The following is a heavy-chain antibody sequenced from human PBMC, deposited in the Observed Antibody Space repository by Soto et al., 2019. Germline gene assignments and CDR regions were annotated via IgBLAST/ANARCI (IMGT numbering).Heavy chain of an antibody. CDR1: GFSLTTSGVG. D-gene: IGHD3-3*01. CDR3: AHRVLRTVFGLVTTTAIFFDF. V-gene: IGHV2-5*02. J-gene: IGHJ4*02. Sequence: QITLNESGPTVVRPTETLTLTCRFSGFSLTTSGVGVGWIRQSPGKAPEGLALIYWDDDKRYSASLKSRLTITKDTSKSQVVLTVSDLDPTDTATYYCAHRVLRTVFGLVTTTAIFFDFWGPGTPVAVSS. CDR2: IYWDDDK.